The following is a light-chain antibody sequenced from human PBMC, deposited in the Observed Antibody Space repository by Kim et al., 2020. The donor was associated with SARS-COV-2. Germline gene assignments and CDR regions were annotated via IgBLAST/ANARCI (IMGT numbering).Light chain of an antibody. CDR3: HQYYSYPLA. CDR1: QGISSY. V-gene: IGKV1-8*01. J-gene: IGKJ1*01. Sequence: AIRMTQSPSSFSASTGDRVTITCRASQGISSYLAWYQQKPGKAPKLLIYAASTLQSGVPSRFSVSGSGTDFTLTISSLQSEDFATYYCHQYYSYPLAFGQGTKVYI. CDR2: AAS.